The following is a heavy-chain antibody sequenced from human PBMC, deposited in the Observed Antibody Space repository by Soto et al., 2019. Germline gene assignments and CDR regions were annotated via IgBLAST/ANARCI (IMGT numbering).Heavy chain of an antibody. D-gene: IGHD3-22*01. CDR1: GFTFRNQD. Sequence: EVQLLESGGGLVQPGGSLRLTCVGSGFTFRNQDMRRVRQAPGKGLEWVSGISGRGGVTYYADSVKGRFTISRDNSKNTLYLQINNLRANDTAVYYCAKDRQFRSYYESAGHYNDWGQGTWSPSPQ. CDR2: ISGRGGVT. J-gene: IGHJ4*02. CDR3: AKDRQFRSYYESAGHYND. V-gene: IGHV3-23*01.